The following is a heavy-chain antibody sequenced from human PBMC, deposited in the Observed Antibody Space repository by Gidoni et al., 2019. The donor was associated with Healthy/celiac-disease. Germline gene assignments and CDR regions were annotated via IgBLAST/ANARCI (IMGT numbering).Heavy chain of an antibody. D-gene: IGHD2-15*01. J-gene: IGHJ4*02. Sequence: EVQLLESGGGVVQPVGSRSLSCAASGFTCCCYWMSWVRQAPGKGLEWVANIRQDGSEKYYVDSVKGRFTNSRDNAKNSLYLQMNSLRAEDTDVYYCARRWGAVAPHYFDYWGQGTLVTVSS. CDR3: ARRWGAVAPHYFDY. V-gene: IGHV3-7*01. CDR1: GFTCCCYW. CDR2: IRQDGSEK.